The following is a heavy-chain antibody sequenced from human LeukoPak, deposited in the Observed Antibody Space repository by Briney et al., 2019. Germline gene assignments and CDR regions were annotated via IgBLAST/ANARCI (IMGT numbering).Heavy chain of an antibody. CDR1: GFTFSSYE. Sequence: PGGSLRLSCAASGFTFSSYEMNWVRQVPGKGLVWVPYISSSGSTIYYADSVKGRFTISRDNAKNSLYLQMNSLRAEDTAVYYCAGEGVYDSWDYWGQGTLVTVSS. CDR2: ISSSGSTI. V-gene: IGHV3-48*03. J-gene: IGHJ4*02. D-gene: IGHD3-3*01. CDR3: AGEGVYDSWDY.